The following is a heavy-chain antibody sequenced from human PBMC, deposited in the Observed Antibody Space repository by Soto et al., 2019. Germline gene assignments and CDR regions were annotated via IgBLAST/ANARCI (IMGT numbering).Heavy chain of an antibody. D-gene: IGHD5-18*01. Sequence: SETLSLTCTVSGGSISSGDYYWSWIRQPPGKGLEWIGYIYYSGSTYYNPSLKSRVTISVDTSKNQFSLKLSSVTAADTAVYYCARKAMVPPGDYYYGMDVWGQGTTVTVSS. CDR1: GGSISSGDYY. J-gene: IGHJ6*02. V-gene: IGHV4-30-4*01. CDR3: ARKAMVPPGDYYYGMDV. CDR2: IYYSGST.